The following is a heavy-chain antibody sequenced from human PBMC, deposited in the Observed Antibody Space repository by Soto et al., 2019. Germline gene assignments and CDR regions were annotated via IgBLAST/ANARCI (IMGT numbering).Heavy chain of an antibody. CDR3: ATGRSGWYVDFDY. D-gene: IGHD6-19*01. CDR2: IYYSGST. Sequence: SETLSLTCTVSGGSVNSGNYYWSWIRQPPGKGLEWIWYIYYSGSTNFNPSLKSRVTISIDTSKNQFSLKLSSVTAEDTAVYYCATGRSGWYVDFDYWGQGTLVTVSS. V-gene: IGHV4-61*01. J-gene: IGHJ4*02. CDR1: GGSVNSGNYY.